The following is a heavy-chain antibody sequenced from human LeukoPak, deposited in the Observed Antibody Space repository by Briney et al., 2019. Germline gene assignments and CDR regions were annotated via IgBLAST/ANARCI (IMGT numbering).Heavy chain of an antibody. CDR3: ARRGRGYSSSWYLVDY. CDR1: GYSFTSYW. CDR2: IYSGDSDT. J-gene: IGHJ4*02. D-gene: IGHD6-13*01. V-gene: IGHV5-51*01. Sequence: GESLKISCKGSGYSFTSYWIGWVRQLPGKGLEWMGIIYSGDSDTRYSPSFQGQVTISADKSICTAYLQWSSLKASDTAMYYCARRGRGYSSSWYLVDYWGQGTLVTVSS.